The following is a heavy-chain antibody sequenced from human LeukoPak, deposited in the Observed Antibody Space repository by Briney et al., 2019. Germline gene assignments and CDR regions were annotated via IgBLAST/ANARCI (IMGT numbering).Heavy chain of an antibody. V-gene: IGHV3-30*18. CDR3: AKDRPRSWVIPAATLDF. D-gene: IGHD2-2*01. Sequence: PGGSLRLSCAASGFTFNTYGMHWVRQAPGKGLEWVAVISYDGSSKYYADSVKGRFTISRDNSRNTLYLQMNSLRAEDMAVYYCAKDRPRSWVIPAATLDFWGQGTLVTVSS. CDR1: GFTFNTYG. CDR2: ISYDGSSK. J-gene: IGHJ4*02.